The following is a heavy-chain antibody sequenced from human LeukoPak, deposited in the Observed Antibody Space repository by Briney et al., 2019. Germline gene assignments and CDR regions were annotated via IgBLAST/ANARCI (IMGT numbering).Heavy chain of an antibody. V-gene: IGHV5-51*01. CDR2: IYPHDSHT. J-gene: IGHJ4*02. Sequence: GESLKISCEGSGYTFPDSWIGWVRQMPGKGLEWMGIIYPHDSHTTYSPSFQGQVTFSVDKSISTAYLQWSSLKASDTAIYYCARLLVAARYFVSWGQGTLVTVSS. CDR1: GYTFPDSW. D-gene: IGHD6-6*01. CDR3: ARLLVAARYFVS.